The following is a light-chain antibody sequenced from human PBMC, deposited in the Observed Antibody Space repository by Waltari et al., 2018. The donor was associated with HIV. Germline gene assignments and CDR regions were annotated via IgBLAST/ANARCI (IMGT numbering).Light chain of an antibody. Sequence: DIQMTQSPSSLSASVGDQVTIPCRASQSISSSLNWFKQNPGKAPKRLIYAASSLQSGVPSRFSGSGSGTDFTLTISSLQPEDFAIYYCQQTYSTPWTFGQGTKVEFK. CDR1: QSISSS. CDR3: QQTYSTPWT. CDR2: AAS. J-gene: IGKJ1*01. V-gene: IGKV1-39*01.